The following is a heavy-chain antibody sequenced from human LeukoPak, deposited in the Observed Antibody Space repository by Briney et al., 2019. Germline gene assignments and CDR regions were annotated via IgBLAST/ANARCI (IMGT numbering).Heavy chain of an antibody. J-gene: IGHJ5*02. CDR2: INPNSGGT. Sequence: ASVKVSCLTSGSSFPDYYMHWVRQAPAQGLEWMGWINPNSGGTSSAQKFQGRVTMTRHTSITAVSVEVSWLTSSDTAIYFSARADRLHRGPYLIGPWVQGTLVTVSS. CDR3: ARADRLHRGPYLIGP. CDR1: GSSFPDYY. D-gene: IGHD2-21*01. V-gene: IGHV1-2*02.